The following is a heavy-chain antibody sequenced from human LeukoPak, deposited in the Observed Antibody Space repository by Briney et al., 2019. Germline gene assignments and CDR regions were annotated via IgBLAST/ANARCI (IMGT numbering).Heavy chain of an antibody. CDR2: INHSGST. D-gene: IGHD3-16*02. Sequence: RPSETLSLTCAVYGGSFSGYNWSWIRQPPGKGLEWIGEINHSGSTNYNPSLKSRVTISVDTSKNQFSLKLSSVTAADTAVYYCARGPHDYVWGSYRSNWFDPWGQGTLVTVSS. J-gene: IGHJ5*02. CDR1: GGSFSGYN. V-gene: IGHV4-34*01. CDR3: ARGPHDYVWGSYRSNWFDP.